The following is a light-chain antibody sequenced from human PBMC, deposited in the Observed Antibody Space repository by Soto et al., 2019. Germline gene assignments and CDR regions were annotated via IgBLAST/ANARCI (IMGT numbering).Light chain of an antibody. Sequence: EIVLTQSPATLSLSPGERATLSCRASQSVSNSLAWYQQKSGQAPRLLIYDASNRATGIPARFSGSRSGTDFTLTISSLEPEDFAVYYCQQRNNWPPWTFGQGTKVEIK. CDR3: QQRNNWPPWT. J-gene: IGKJ1*01. V-gene: IGKV3-11*01. CDR2: DAS. CDR1: QSVSNS.